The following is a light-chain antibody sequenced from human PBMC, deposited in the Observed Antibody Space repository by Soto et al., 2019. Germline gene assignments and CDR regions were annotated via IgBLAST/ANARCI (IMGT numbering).Light chain of an antibody. J-gene: IGLJ2*01. CDR2: LEVSGSY. CDR1: SGHSSYI. V-gene: IGLV4-60*03. CDR3: ETWDSRGVV. Sequence: QPVLTQSSSASASPGSSVKLTCTLSSGHSSYIIAWHQQQPEKAPRYLMKLEVSGSYNRGSGVPDRFSGSSSGADRYLTISNLQSEDEADYYCETWDSRGVVFGGGTKLTVL.